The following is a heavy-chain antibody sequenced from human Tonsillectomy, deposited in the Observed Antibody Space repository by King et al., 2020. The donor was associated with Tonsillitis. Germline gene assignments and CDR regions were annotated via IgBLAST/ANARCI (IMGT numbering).Heavy chain of an antibody. CDR2: IYYSGST. J-gene: IGHJ4*02. CDR3: ARGESGSYKLEFDY. CDR1: GCSISSYY. D-gene: IGHD1-26*01. V-gene: IGHV4-59*01. Sequence: LQLQESGPGLVKPSETLSLTCTVSGCSISSYYWSWIRQPPGKGLEWIGYIYYSGSTNYNPTLKSRVTISVDTSKNQFSLKLSSVTAADTAVYYCARGESGSYKLEFDYWGQGTLVTVSS.